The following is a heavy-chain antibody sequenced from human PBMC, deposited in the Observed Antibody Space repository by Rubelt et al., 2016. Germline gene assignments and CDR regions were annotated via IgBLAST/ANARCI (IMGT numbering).Heavy chain of an antibody. CDR2: IYYSGST. Sequence: QVQLQQWGAGLLKPSETLSLTCAVYGGSFSGYYWSWIRQPPGKGLEWIGYIYYSGSTYSNPSPKSRVPISVETSKNQLLLKVYSVTAADTAVYYCARTYRYYSDYWGQGTLVTVSS. CDR3: ARTYRYYSDY. J-gene: IGHJ4*02. V-gene: IGHV4-34*01. D-gene: IGHD1-26*01. CDR1: GGSFSGYY.